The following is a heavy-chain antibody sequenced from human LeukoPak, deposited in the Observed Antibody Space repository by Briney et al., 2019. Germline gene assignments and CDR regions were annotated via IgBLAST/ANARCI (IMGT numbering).Heavy chain of an antibody. CDR3: AGAYYYDSSGYYPPYWYFDL. J-gene: IGHJ2*01. Sequence: SETLSLTCAVYGGSFSGYYWSWIRQPPGKGLEWIGEINHSGSTNYNPSLKSRVTISVDTSKNQFSLKLSSVTAADTAVYYCAGAYYYDSSGYYPPYWYFDLWGRGTLVTVSS. V-gene: IGHV4-34*01. CDR2: INHSGST. D-gene: IGHD3-22*01. CDR1: GGSFSGYY.